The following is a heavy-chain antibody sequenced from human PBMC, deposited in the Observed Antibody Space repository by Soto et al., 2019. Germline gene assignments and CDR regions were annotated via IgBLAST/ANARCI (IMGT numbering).Heavy chain of an antibody. J-gene: IGHJ6*02. CDR1: GFTFSSYD. CDR3: ARGAAAAGDYYGMDV. CDR2: IGTAGDP. Sequence: GGSLRLSCAASGFTFSSYDMHWVRQATGKGLEWVSAIGTAGDPYYPGSVKGRFTISRENAKNSLYLQMNSLRAGDTAVYYCARGAAAAGDYYGMDVWGQGTTVTVSS. V-gene: IGHV3-13*05. D-gene: IGHD6-13*01.